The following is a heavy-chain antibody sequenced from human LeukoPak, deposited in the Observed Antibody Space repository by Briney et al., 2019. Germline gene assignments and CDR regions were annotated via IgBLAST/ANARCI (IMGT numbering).Heavy chain of an antibody. V-gene: IGHV3-7*05. J-gene: IGHJ4*02. CDR1: GFTFRTYW. CDR3: ARDIDGAVPRGLFVF. D-gene: IGHD3-10*01. Sequence: PGGSLRLSCVGSGFTFRTYWMSWVRQAPGKGLEWVANIKQDGSEKYYVDSLKGRFTISRDNAKNSLYLQMNSLRVEDTAVYYCARDIDGAVPRGLFVFWGQGTRVSVSS. CDR2: IKQDGSEK.